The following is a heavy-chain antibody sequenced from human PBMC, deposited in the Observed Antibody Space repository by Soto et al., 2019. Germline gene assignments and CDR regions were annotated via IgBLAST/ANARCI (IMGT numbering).Heavy chain of an antibody. CDR1: GFTFSSYG. Sequence: GGSLRLSCAASGFTFSSYGMHWVRQAPGKGLEWVAVISYDGSNKYYADSVKGRFTISRDNSKNTLYLQMNSLRAEDTAVYYCAKEDTAIGAFDYWGQGTLVTVSS. V-gene: IGHV3-30*18. J-gene: IGHJ4*02. CDR3: AKEDTAIGAFDY. D-gene: IGHD5-18*01. CDR2: ISYDGSNK.